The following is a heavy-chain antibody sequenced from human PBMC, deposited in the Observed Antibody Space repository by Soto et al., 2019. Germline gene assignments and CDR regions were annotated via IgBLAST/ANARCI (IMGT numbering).Heavy chain of an antibody. V-gene: IGHV1-46*01. CDR3: ARPTYSSTSFFFDY. J-gene: IGHJ4*02. D-gene: IGHD6-6*01. Sequence: ASVKVSCKASGYTFASYHMHWVRQAPGQGLEWMGIINPSLGRTNYAQKFQGRVAMTWDTSTTTFYMELSSLRSDDTAVYYCARPTYSSTSFFFDYWGQGTLVTVSS. CDR2: INPSLGRT. CDR1: GYTFASYH.